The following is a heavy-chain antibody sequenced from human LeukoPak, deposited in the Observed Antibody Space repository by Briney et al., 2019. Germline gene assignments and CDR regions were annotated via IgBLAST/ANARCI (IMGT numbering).Heavy chain of an antibody. V-gene: IGHV3-66*02. J-gene: IGHJ4*02. CDR3: AREDRDYGDYEFDY. CDR2: IYSGGST. Sequence: GGSLRLSCAASGFTVSSNYMSWVRQAPGKGLEWVSVIYSGGSTYYADSVKGRFTISRDNSKNTLYLQMNGLRAEDTAVYYCAREDRDYGDYEFDYWGQGTLVTVSS. CDR1: GFTVSSNY. D-gene: IGHD4-17*01.